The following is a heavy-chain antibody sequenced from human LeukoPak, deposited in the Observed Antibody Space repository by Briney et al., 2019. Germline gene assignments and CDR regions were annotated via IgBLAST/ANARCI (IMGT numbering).Heavy chain of an antibody. CDR2: IYTSGST. D-gene: IGHD2-2*01. J-gene: IGHJ5*02. Sequence: PSETLSLTCTVSGGSISSYYWSWIRQPAGKGLEWIGRIYTSGSTNYNPSLKSRVTMSVDTSKNQFSLKLSSVTAADTVVYYCAREEDIVVVPADQRGGWFDPWGQGTLVTVSS. V-gene: IGHV4-4*07. CDR3: AREEDIVVVPADQRGGWFDP. CDR1: GGSISSYY.